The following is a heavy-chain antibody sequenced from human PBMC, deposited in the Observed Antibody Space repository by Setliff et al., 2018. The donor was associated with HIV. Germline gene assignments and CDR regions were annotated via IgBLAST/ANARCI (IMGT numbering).Heavy chain of an antibody. J-gene: IGHJ4*02. D-gene: IGHD4-17*01. CDR3: ARLHTLVPSGDYYFDY. CDR1: GYSISSGYY. CDR2: IYHSGST. V-gene: IGHV4-38-2*01. Sequence: PSETLSLTCAVSGYSISSGYYWGWIRQPPGKGLEWIGSIYHSGSTYYNPSLKSRVTISVDTSKNQFSLKLSSVTAADTAVYYCARLHTLVPSGDYYFDYWGQGTLVTVSS.